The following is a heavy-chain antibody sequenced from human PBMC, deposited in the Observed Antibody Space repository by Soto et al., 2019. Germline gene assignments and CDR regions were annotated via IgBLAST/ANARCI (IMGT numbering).Heavy chain of an antibody. J-gene: IGHJ4*02. CDR2: IRSKANSYAT. CDR1: GFTFSGSA. Sequence: GGSLRLSCAASGFTFSGSAMHWVRQASGKGLEWVGRIRSKANSYATAYAASVKGRFTISRDDSKNTAYLQMNSLKTEDTAVYYCTRRGTNWNYFDYWGQGTLVTVSS. D-gene: IGHD1-1*01. V-gene: IGHV3-73*01. CDR3: TRRGTNWNYFDY.